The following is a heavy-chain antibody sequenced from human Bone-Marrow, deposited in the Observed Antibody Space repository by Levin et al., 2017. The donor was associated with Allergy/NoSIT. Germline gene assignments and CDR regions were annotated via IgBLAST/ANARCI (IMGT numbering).Heavy chain of an antibody. CDR2: ISYDGSNK. CDR1: GFTFSSYG. J-gene: IGHJ4*02. D-gene: IGHD3-22*01. Sequence: SCAASGFTFSSYGMHWVRQAPGKGLEWVAVISYDGSNKYYADSVKGRFTISRDNSKNTLYLQMNSLRAEDTAVYYCAKDGGSGYFTPYYFDYWGQGTLVTVSS. CDR3: AKDGGSGYFTPYYFDY. V-gene: IGHV3-30*18.